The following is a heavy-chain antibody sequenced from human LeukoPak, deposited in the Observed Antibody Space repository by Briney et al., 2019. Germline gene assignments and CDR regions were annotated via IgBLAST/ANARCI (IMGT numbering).Heavy chain of an antibody. Sequence: PGGSLRLSCAASGFTFSDYYMSWIRQAPGKGLEWVSYISSNGRTIYYADSVKGRFTISRDNAKNSLYLQMNSLRAEDTAVYYCSSYQLPDDYWGQGTLVTVSS. V-gene: IGHV3-11*04. D-gene: IGHD2-2*01. CDR2: ISSNGRTI. CDR3: SSYQLPDDY. CDR1: GFTFSDYY. J-gene: IGHJ4*02.